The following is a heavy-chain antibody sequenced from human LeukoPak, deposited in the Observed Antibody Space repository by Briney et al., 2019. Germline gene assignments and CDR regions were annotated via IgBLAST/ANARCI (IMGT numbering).Heavy chain of an antibody. CDR1: GFTFSDYY. D-gene: IGHD3-9*01. CDR2: ISSSSSYT. J-gene: IGHJ4*02. CDR3: ARAVTNYDILTGYYMDYFDY. Sequence: PGGSLRLSCAASGFTFSDYYISWIRQAPGKGLEWGSYISSSSSYTNYADSVKGRFTISRDNAKNSLYLQMNSLRAEDTAVYYCARAVTNYDILTGYYMDYFDYWGQGTLVTVSS. V-gene: IGHV3-11*05.